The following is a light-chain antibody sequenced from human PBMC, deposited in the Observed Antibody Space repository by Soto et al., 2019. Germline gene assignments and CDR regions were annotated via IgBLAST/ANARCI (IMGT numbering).Light chain of an antibody. CDR3: QQYENSLT. Sequence: DIQVTQSPSSLSASVGDRVTITCQASQDISNYLNWYQQKPGKAPKLPIYDASILKTGVPSRFSGSGSGTDFTFTISSLQPEDIATYYCQQYENSLTFGGGTKVDIK. V-gene: IGKV1-33*01. J-gene: IGKJ4*01. CDR1: QDISNY. CDR2: DAS.